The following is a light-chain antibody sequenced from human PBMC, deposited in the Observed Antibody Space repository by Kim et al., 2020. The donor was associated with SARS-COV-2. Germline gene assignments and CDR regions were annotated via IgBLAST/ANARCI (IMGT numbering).Light chain of an antibody. Sequence: SPGERATPSCRASQSVGSTSLGWYQQKPGQAPRLLIYGTSSRATGIPDRFSGSGSGTDFTLTISRLEPEDSAVYYCQQYGNSPRTFGQGTKVDIK. V-gene: IGKV3-20*01. CDR2: GTS. J-gene: IGKJ1*01. CDR1: QSVGSTS. CDR3: QQYGNSPRT.